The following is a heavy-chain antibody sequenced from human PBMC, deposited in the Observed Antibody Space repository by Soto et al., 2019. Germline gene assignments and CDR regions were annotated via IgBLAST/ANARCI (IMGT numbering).Heavy chain of an antibody. CDR1: GFSLSTGGVG. J-gene: IGHJ6*02. CDR3: DHSRCGGDCLQSYSSHYYYGMDV. CDR2: IYWDNNK. V-gene: IGHV2-5*02. Sequence: QITLKESGPTLVKPTQTLTLTFTFSGFSLSTGGVGVGWIRQPPGEALEWLALIYWDNNKLYSPSLKSRLTIPMEAYKTHVVLTMPNMDPVDPATYYCDHSRCGGDCLQSYSSHYYYGMDVWGQETTVTVSS. D-gene: IGHD2-21*02.